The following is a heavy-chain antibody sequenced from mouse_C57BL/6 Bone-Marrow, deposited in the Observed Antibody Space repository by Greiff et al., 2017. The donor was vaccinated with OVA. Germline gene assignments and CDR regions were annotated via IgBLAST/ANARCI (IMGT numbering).Heavy chain of an antibody. CDR3: ARGDGYYVYFDV. CDR2: IYPGDGDT. D-gene: IGHD2-3*01. V-gene: IGHV1-80*01. J-gene: IGHJ1*03. Sequence: QVQLQQSGAELVKPGASVKISCKASGYAFSSYWMNWVKQRPGKGLEWIGQIYPGDGDTNYNGKFKGKATLTADKSSSTAYVQLSSLTSEDSAVYFCARGDGYYVYFDVWGTGTTVTVSS. CDR1: GYAFSSYW.